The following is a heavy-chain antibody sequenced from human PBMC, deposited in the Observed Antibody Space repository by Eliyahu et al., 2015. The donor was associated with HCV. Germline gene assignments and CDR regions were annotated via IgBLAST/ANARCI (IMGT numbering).Heavy chain of an antibody. J-gene: IGHJ4*02. D-gene: IGHD3-3*01. Sequence: QVELVESGGGVIQPGGSRSLSCATSGFSFVDYGLDWVRQLPGKGLGWVAVIWYDGSQTYYSDSVQGRFIISRDDSRNTLYLHMHRLRVEDTAVYFCARGVDMSPDHWGQGTRLTVSS. CDR1: GFSFVDYG. V-gene: IGHV3-33*01. CDR2: IWYDGSQT. CDR3: ARGVDMSPDH.